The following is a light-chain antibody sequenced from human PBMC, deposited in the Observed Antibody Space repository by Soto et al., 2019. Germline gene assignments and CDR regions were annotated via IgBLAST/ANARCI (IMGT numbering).Light chain of an antibody. CDR3: QQYNNWPPVT. Sequence: EIVLTQSPGTLSLAPGERATRSCRAIQTVSSSFLAWYQQTPGQAPRLLIYAASSRATGIPDRFSGSGSGTEFTLTISSLQSEDFEVYYCQQYNNWPPVTFGGGTKVDI. CDR1: QTVSSSF. J-gene: IGKJ4*01. CDR2: AAS. V-gene: IGKV3-20*01.